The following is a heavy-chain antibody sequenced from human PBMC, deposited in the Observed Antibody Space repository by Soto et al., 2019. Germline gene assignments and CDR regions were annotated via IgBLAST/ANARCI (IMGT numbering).Heavy chain of an antibody. J-gene: IGHJ3*02. V-gene: IGHV2-5*01. Sequence: QITLKESGPPLVKPTQTLMLTCTASGLSFGTSGVGVGWIRQPPGKALEWLALIYWNDDQRYSPSLKSSLTITKDTSKNQVVLTMTNVDPVDTATYYCASMTTVATAAFDIWGQGIMVTVPS. CDR2: IYWNDDQ. CDR1: GLSFGTSGVG. CDR3: ASMTTVATAAFDI. D-gene: IGHD4-17*01.